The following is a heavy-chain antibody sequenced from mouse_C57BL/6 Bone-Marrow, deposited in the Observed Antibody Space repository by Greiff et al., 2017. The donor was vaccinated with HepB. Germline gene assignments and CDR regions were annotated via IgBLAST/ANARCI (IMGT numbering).Heavy chain of an antibody. J-gene: IGHJ1*03. V-gene: IGHV2-9-1*01. CDR1: GFSLTSYA. Sequence: VKVVESGPGLVAPSQSLSITCTVSGFSLTSYAISWVRQPPGKGLEWLGVIWTGGGTNYNSALKSRLSISKDNSKSQVFLKMNSLQTDDTARYYCARDYGSRDWYFDVWGTGTTVTVSS. CDR2: IWTGGGT. CDR3: ARDYGSRDWYFDV. D-gene: IGHD1-1*01.